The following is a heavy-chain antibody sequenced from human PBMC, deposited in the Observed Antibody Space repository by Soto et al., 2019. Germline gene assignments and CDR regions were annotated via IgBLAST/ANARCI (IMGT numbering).Heavy chain of an antibody. Sequence: SCKASGYIFTNFYIHWIRQPPGKGLEWIGYIYYSGSTNYNPSLKSRVTISVDTSKNQFSLKLSSVTAADTAVYYCARVSYDILTGYRPHYYMDVWGKGTTVTVSS. CDR2: IYYSGST. J-gene: IGHJ6*03. D-gene: IGHD3-9*01. CDR3: ARVSYDILTGYRPHYYMDV. CDR1: GYIFTNFY. V-gene: IGHV4-59*01.